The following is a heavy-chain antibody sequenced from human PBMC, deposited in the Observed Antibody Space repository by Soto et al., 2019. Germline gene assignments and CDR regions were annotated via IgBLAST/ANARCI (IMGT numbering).Heavy chain of an antibody. CDR2: ISGSGGST. CDR1: GFTFSSYA. CDR3: AKDAEYYDFWPQAYFDY. D-gene: IGHD3-3*01. Sequence: PGGSLRLSCAASGFTFSSYAMSWVRQAPGKGLEWVSAISGSGGSTYYADSVKGRFTISRDNSKNTLYLQMNSLRAEDTAVYYCAKDAEYYDFWPQAYFDYWGQGTLVTVSS. V-gene: IGHV3-23*01. J-gene: IGHJ4*02.